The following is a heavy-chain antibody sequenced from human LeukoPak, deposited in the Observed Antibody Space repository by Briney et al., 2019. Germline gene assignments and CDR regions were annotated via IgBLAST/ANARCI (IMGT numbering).Heavy chain of an antibody. J-gene: IGHJ4*02. Sequence: GGSLRLSCAASGFTFSDYYMSWIRQAPGKGLEWVSYISSSGSTIYYANSVKGRFTISRDNAKNSLYLQMNSLRAEDTAVYYCAGSYSYGYPDYWGQGTLVTVSS. CDR2: ISSSGSTI. V-gene: IGHV3-11*01. CDR1: GFTFSDYY. CDR3: AGSYSYGYPDY. D-gene: IGHD5-18*01.